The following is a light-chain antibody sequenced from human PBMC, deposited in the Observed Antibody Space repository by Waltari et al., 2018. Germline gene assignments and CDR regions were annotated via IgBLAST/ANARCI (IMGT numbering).Light chain of an antibody. CDR3: QQETAWSWT. J-gene: IGKJ1*01. V-gene: IGKV3D-15*01. Sequence: EIVFTQSPATLSLSPGGRATLSCRASQSLNNKLAWYQQKPGQAPRLLIYDSSRRVTGIPDRFSGSGSGTEFTLTISSLDPEDVAVYFCQQETAWSWTFGQGTKVEI. CDR1: QSLNNK. CDR2: DSS.